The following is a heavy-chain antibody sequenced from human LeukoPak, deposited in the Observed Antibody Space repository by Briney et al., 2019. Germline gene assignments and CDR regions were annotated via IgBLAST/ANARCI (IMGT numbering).Heavy chain of an antibody. CDR3: ARVGYYESSGYYEY. D-gene: IGHD3-22*01. J-gene: IGHJ4*02. V-gene: IGHV1-2*06. CDR1: GYTFTGYY. Sequence: ASVKVSCKASGYTFTGYYMHWVRQAPGQGLEWMGRINPNSGGANYAQKFQGRVTMTRDTSISTAYMELSRLRSDDTAVYYCARVGYYESSGYYEYWGQGTLVTVSS. CDR2: INPNSGGA.